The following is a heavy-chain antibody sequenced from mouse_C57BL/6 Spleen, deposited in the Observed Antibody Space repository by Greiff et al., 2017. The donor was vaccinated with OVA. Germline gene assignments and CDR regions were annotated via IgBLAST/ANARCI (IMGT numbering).Heavy chain of an antibody. CDR3: ARTIYYYGGMDY. CDR1: GYTFTSYW. V-gene: IGHV1-69*01. D-gene: IGHD1-1*01. CDR2: IDPSDSYT. Sequence: QVQLQQPGAELVMPGASVKLSCKASGYTFTSYWMHWVKQRPGQGLEWIGEIDPSDSYTNYNQKFKGKSTLTVDKSSSTAYMQLSSLTSEDSAVYYCARTIYYYGGMDYWGQGTSVTVSS. J-gene: IGHJ4*01.